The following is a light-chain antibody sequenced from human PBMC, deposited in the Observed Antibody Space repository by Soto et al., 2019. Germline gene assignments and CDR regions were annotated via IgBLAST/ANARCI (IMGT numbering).Light chain of an antibody. Sequence: EIVLTQSPDTLSLSPGERATLSCRASQSVSSNYLAWYQQKPGQAPRLLIYGASSRATGVPDRFSGSGSGTDFTLIISRLETEDFAVYYCQHYGSSVWTFGQGTKVEIK. CDR3: QHYGSSVWT. J-gene: IGKJ1*01. CDR1: QSVSSNY. CDR2: GAS. V-gene: IGKV3-20*01.